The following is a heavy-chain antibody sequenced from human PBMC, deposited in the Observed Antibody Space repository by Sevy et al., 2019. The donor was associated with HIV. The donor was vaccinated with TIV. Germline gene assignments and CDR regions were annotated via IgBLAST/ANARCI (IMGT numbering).Heavy chain of an antibody. V-gene: IGHV1-8*02. CDR3: TRVRALNYYDTSVSMEYNWFDP. CDR2: MNPNTGNT. Sequence: ASVKVSCKASGYTFTSYDINWVRQATGQGLEWMGWMNPNTGNTGYAQKFQGRVTMTRDTSTSTAYMELRSLRSADTAIYYCTRVRALNYYDTSVSMEYNWFDPWGQGTLVTVSS. D-gene: IGHD3-22*01. J-gene: IGHJ5*02. CDR1: GYTFTSYD.